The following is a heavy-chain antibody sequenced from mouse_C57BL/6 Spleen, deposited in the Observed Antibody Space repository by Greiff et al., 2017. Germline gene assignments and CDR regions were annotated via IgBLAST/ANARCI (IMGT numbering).Heavy chain of an antibody. CDR3: ARLDWDYFDY. CDR2: INPSSGYT. CDR1: GYTFTSYT. Sequence: QVQLKESGAELARPGASVKMSCKASGYTFTSYTMHWVKQRPGQGREWIGYINPSSGYTKYNQKFKDKATLTADKSSSTAYMQLSSLTSEDSAVYYCARLDWDYFDYWGQGTTLTVSS. J-gene: IGHJ2*01. V-gene: IGHV1-4*01. D-gene: IGHD4-1*01.